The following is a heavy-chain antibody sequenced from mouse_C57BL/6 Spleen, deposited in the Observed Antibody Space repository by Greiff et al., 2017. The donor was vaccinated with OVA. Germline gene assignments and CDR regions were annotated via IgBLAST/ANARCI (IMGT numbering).Heavy chain of an antibody. CDR3: AREGYYYGSSYDY. V-gene: IGHV5-4*01. CDR2: ISDGGSYT. Sequence: EVKLMESGGGLVKPGGSLKLSCAASGFTFSSYAMSWVRQTPEKRLEWVAPISDGGSYTYYPDNVKGRFTISRDNAKNNLYLQMSHLKSEDTAVYYGAREGYYYGSSYDYWGQGTTLTVSS. D-gene: IGHD1-1*01. CDR1: GFTFSSYA. J-gene: IGHJ2*01.